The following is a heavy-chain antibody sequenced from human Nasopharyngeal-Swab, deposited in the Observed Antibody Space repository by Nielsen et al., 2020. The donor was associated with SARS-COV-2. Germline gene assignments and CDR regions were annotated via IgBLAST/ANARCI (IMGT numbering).Heavy chain of an antibody. D-gene: IGHD5-12*01. V-gene: IGHV3-7*01. Sequence: GGSLRLSCAASGFTFSGYWMSWVRQAPGKGLEWVANIKQDGSEKYYVDSVKGRFTISRDNAKNSLYLQMNSLRAEDTAVYYCARGGYSGYEYYFDYWGQGTLVTVSS. J-gene: IGHJ4*02. CDR3: ARGGYSGYEYYFDY. CDR2: IKQDGSEK. CDR1: GFTFSGYW.